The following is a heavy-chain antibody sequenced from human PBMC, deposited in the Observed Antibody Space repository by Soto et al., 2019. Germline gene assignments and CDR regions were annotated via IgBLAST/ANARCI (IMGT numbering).Heavy chain of an antibody. CDR2: AYYSGST. CDR1: ASSIIPSYY. Sequence: SETLSLTCSVSASSIIPSYYWGWIRQPPGKGLEWIGSAYYSGSTYYNPSLTSRVTVFVDTSKSQFSLILGSVTAAETAVYYCARNYWSRSYGIDVRGKGTSATVSA. J-gene: IGHJ6*04. V-gene: IGHV4-39*01. CDR3: ARNYWSRSYGIDV. D-gene: IGHD2-15*01.